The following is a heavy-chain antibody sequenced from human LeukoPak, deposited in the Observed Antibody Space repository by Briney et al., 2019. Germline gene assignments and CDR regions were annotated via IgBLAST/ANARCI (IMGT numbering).Heavy chain of an antibody. D-gene: IGHD2-21*02. V-gene: IGHV3-23*01. CDR3: AKAPSVTYFFDY. Sequence: GWSLRLSCAASGFTFTSYAMSGVRQAPVKGLEWVSSISGSGGSTYYADSVKVRFTISRDNSKNTLYLQMNTLRAEDTAVYYCAKAPSVTYFFDYWGQGTLVAVSS. CDR1: GFTFTSYA. J-gene: IGHJ4*02. CDR2: ISGSGGST.